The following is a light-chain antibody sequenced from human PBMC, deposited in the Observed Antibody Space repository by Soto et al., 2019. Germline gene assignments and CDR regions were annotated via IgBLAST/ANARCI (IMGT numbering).Light chain of an antibody. CDR1: QSVSSSY. V-gene: IGKV3-20*01. CDR2: GAS. Sequence: EIVLTQSPGTLSLPPGERATLSCRASQSVSSSYLAWYQQKPGQPPRLLIFGASSRATGIPDRFSGSGSGTDFPFTISRLEPEDFAVYYCQQHRSSPPSWTFGQGTKVEIK. J-gene: IGKJ1*01. CDR3: QQHRSSPPSWT.